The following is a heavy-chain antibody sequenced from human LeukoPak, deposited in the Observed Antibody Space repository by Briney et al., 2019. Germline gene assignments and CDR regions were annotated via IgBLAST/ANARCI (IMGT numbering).Heavy chain of an antibody. Sequence: ASETLSLTCTVSGGSISSYYWSWIRQPPGKGLEWIGYIYYSGSTNYNPSLKSRVTISVDTSKNQFSLKLSSVTAADTAVYYCAREWSYSSGWYGAFPLNWFDPWGQGTLVTVSS. CDR3: AREWSYSSGWYGAFPLNWFDP. J-gene: IGHJ5*02. V-gene: IGHV4-59*01. CDR1: GGSISSYY. D-gene: IGHD6-19*01. CDR2: IYYSGST.